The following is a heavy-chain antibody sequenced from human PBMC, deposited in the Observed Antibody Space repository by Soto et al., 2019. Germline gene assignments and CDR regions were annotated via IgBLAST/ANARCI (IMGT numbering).Heavy chain of an antibody. D-gene: IGHD1-26*01. CDR3: VRDREVDWYLDV. CDR1: GYSFTSCA. Sequence: QVQVVQSGPEVKKAGASVRLSCKTSGYSFTSCAINWLRQAPGQRLEWMGWINTNSGNTRYSQKFQGRVTISRDTAATTAYMELSSLASEDTAIYSCVRDREVDWYLDVWGRGSLLTVSS. J-gene: IGHJ2*01. V-gene: IGHV1-3*04. CDR2: INTNSGNT.